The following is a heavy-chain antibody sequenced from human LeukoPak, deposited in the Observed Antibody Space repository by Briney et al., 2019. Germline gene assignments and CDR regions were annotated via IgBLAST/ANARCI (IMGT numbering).Heavy chain of an antibody. CDR1: GFTFSSYS. CDR2: ISSSSSYI. Sequence: GGSLRLSCAASGFTFSSYSMTWVRQAPGKGLEWVSSISSSSSYIYYADSVKGRFTISRDNAKNSLYLQMNSLRAEDTAVYYCARGGRQLANGYWGQGTLVTVSS. D-gene: IGHD6-13*01. J-gene: IGHJ4*02. CDR3: ARGGRQLANGY. V-gene: IGHV3-21*01.